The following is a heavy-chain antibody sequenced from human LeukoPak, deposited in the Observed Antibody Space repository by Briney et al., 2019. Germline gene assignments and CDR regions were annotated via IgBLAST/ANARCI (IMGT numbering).Heavy chain of an antibody. CDR2: INHNGST. CDR1: GGSFSGYY. D-gene: IGHD2-15*01. Sequence: SETLSLTCAVYGGSFSGYYWSWIRQPPGKGLEWIGEINHNGSTNYNPSLKSRGTISVDTSKNQFSLKLSSVTAADTAVYYCASVGRTWDAFDIWGQGTMVTVSS. CDR3: ASVGRTWDAFDI. V-gene: IGHV4-34*01. J-gene: IGHJ3*02.